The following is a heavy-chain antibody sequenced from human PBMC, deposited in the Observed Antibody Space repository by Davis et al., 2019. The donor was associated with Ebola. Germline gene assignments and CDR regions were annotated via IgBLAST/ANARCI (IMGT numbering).Heavy chain of an antibody. D-gene: IGHD3-22*01. CDR1: GFTFDDYT. J-gene: IGHJ6*03. Sequence: GSLRLSCAASGFTFDDYTIHWVRQAPGKGLEWVSLISWDGESTWYADSVKGRFTISRDNSKNSLYLQMNNLRTEDTALYYCTRGERYYDGSGPFVGEGAYYMDVWGKGTTVTVSS. CDR3: TRGERYYDGSGPFVGEGAYYMDV. V-gene: IGHV3-43*01. CDR2: ISWDGEST.